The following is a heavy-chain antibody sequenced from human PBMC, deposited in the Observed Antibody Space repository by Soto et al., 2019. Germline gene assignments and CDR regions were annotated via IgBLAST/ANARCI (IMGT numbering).Heavy chain of an antibody. V-gene: IGHV4-31*03. CDR3: ARYYYYGSATLHDY. D-gene: IGHD3-10*01. CDR1: GGSISSGGYY. J-gene: IGHJ4*02. Sequence: PSETLSLTCTVSGGSISSGGYYWSWIRQHPGKGLEWIGYIYYSGSTYYNPSLKSRVTISVDTSKKKISLKMSSVTAAKKAVYYCARYYYYGSATLHDYWGQGTLVTVSS. CDR2: IYYSGST.